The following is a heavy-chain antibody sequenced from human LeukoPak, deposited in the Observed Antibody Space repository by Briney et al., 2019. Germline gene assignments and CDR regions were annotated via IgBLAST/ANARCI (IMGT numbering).Heavy chain of an antibody. CDR2: INHSGST. CDR1: GGSFSGYY. Sequence: SETLSLTCAVYGGSFSGYYWRWIRQPPGKGLEWIGEINHSGSTNCNPSLKSRVTISVDTSKNQFSLKLSSVTAADTAVYYCARQGSIVVVPAAESWFDPWGQGTLVTVSS. D-gene: IGHD2-2*01. CDR3: ARQGSIVVVPAAESWFDP. J-gene: IGHJ5*02. V-gene: IGHV4-34*01.